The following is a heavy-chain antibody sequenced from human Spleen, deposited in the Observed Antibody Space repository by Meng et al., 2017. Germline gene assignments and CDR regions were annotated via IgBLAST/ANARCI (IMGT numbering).Heavy chain of an antibody. V-gene: IGHV1-2*06. CDR1: GYTFAAYW. CDR3: ARDEDISAAGKLFGDY. CDR2: IDPNNDHT. Sequence: VQLLQSGPEVKKPGASVNLSCKPSGYTFAAYWIHWLRQAPGQGLEWMGRIDPNNDHTQYAQNFQGRVTMTSDTSISTVYMELNGLRSDDTAVYYCARDEDISAAGKLFGDYWGQGTLVTVSS. J-gene: IGHJ4*02. D-gene: IGHD6-13*01.